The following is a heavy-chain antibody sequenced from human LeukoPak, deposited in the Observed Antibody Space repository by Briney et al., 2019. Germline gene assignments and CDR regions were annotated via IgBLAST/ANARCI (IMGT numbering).Heavy chain of an antibody. CDR1: GFTFTSSA. Sequence: SAKVSCKASGFTFTSSAMQWVRQARGQRLEWIGWIVVGSGNTNYAQKFQERVTITRDMSTSTAYMELSSLRSEDTAVYYCAADSAGTIEGAYWGQGTLVTVSS. CDR2: IVVGSGNT. D-gene: IGHD1-7*01. V-gene: IGHV1-58*02. J-gene: IGHJ4*02. CDR3: AADSAGTIEGAY.